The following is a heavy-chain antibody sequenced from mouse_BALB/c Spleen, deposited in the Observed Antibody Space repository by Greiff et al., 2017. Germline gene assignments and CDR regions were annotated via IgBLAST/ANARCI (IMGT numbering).Heavy chain of an antibody. CDR3: ARRYYGLFDY. V-gene: IGHV3-6*02. Sequence: EVHLVESGPGLVKPSQSLSLTCSVTGYSITSGYYWNWIRQFPGNKLEWMGYISYDGSNNYNPSLKNRISITRDTSKNQFFLKLNSVTTEDTATYYCARRYYGLFDYWGQGTTLTVTS. D-gene: IGHD1-1*01. CDR2: ISYDGSN. J-gene: IGHJ2*01. CDR1: GYSITSGYY.